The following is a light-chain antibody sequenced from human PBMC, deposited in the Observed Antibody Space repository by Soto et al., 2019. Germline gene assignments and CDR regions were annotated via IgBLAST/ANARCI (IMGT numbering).Light chain of an antibody. CDR2: DFN. J-gene: IGLJ2*01. Sequence: QSALTQPASVSGSPGQSITVSCTGTSSDIGAYNYVSWYQQHPGKAPKLIIYDFNARPSGVSTRVSGSKSGNTASLTISGLQAEDEADYYCSSYTSSSTVVFGGGTKLTVL. V-gene: IGLV2-14*03. CDR3: SSYTSSSTVV. CDR1: SSDIGAYNY.